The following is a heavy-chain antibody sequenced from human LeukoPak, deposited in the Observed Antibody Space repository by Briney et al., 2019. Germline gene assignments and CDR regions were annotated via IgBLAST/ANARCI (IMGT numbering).Heavy chain of an antibody. D-gene: IGHD6-13*01. CDR2: INPNSGGT. Sequence: ASVKVSCKASGYTFTGYYMHWVRQAPGQGLEWMGWINPNSGGTNYAQKFQGRVTMTRDTSISTAYMELSSLRSDDTAVYYCARHVRPIGSSWDQFNFDYWGQGTLVTVSS. CDR1: GYTFTGYY. J-gene: IGHJ4*02. CDR3: ARHVRPIGSSWDQFNFDY. V-gene: IGHV1-2*02.